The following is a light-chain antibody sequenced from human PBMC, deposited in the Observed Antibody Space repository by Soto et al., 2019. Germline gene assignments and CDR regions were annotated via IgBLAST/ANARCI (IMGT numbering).Light chain of an antibody. CDR2: DVS. Sequence: DIQMTQSPSSLSASVGDRVTIICRASQNIERWQAWYQQKPGKAPKLLLYDVSTLERGVPSRFSGSGSATEFTLTISDLQPDDFATYYCQQYQSDTWTFGQGTKVDIK. V-gene: IGKV1-5*02. CDR1: QNIERW. J-gene: IGKJ1*01. CDR3: QQYQSDTWT.